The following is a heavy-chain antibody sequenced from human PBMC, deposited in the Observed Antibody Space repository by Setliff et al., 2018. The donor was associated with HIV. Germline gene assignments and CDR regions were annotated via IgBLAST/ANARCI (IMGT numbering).Heavy chain of an antibody. D-gene: IGHD2-15*01. J-gene: IGHJ3*01. V-gene: IGHV2-5*02. CDR2: IYWDDDK. CDR3: AHQELGYCSGGSCPPPHAFDV. Sequence: SGPTLVNPTQTLTLTCTFSGFSLSTSGVSVGWIRQPPGKALEWLALIYWDDDKHYSPSLKSRLTITKDTSKNQVVLTMTNMDPVDTATYFCAHQELGYCSGGSCPPPHAFDVWGQGTLGT. CDR1: GFSLSTSGVS.